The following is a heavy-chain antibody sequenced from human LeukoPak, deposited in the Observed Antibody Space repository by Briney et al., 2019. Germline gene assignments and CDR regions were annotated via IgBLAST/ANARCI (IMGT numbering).Heavy chain of an antibody. D-gene: IGHD6-19*01. CDR1: GGSISSYY. J-gene: IGHJ3*02. CDR2: IYYSGST. V-gene: IGHV4-59*01. Sequence: PSEILSLTCTVSGGSISSYYWSWIRQPPGKGLEWIGYIYYSGSTNYNPSLKSRVTISVDTSKNQFSLKLSSVTAADTAVYYCARNVLGYSSGWYPADAFDIWGQGTMVTVSS. CDR3: ARNVLGYSSGWYPADAFDI.